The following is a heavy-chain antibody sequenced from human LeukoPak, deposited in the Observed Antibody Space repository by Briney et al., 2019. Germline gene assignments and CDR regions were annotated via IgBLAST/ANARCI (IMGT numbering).Heavy chain of an antibody. Sequence: GGSLRLSCAASGFTFSSYSMNWVRQAPGKGLEWVSYISSSSSTIYYADSVKGRFSISRDNAKSSLYLQMNSLRAEDTAVYYCASPPFGCSSTSCYGYWGQGTLVSVSS. D-gene: IGHD2-2*01. CDR1: GFTFSSYS. V-gene: IGHV3-48*01. CDR3: ASPPFGCSSTSCYGY. J-gene: IGHJ4*02. CDR2: ISSSSSTI.